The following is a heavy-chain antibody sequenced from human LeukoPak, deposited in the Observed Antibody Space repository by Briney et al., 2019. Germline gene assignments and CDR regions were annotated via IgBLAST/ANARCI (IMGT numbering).Heavy chain of an antibody. Sequence: PSETLSLTCTVSGGSTTSNYYWVWIRQPPGKGLEWIGRIYVNGNTAYNPSLKGRVTMPIDTSKNLFSMKLSSVTAADTAVYYCARGASPGGVDVWGQGTTVTVSS. V-gene: IGHV4-4*07. CDR1: GGSTTSNYY. CDR2: IYVNGNT. J-gene: IGHJ6*02. CDR3: ARGASPGGVDV.